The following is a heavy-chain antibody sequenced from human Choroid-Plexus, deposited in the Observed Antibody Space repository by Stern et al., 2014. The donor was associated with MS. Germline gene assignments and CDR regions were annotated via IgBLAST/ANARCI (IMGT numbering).Heavy chain of an antibody. D-gene: IGHD2/OR15-2a*01. CDR3: AKDRQYLTYFFDH. Sequence: QMQLVQSGGGVVQPGRPLRLSCVASGFTFGSCAMHWVRQAPGKGLEWVGGVSPDGSYKYYADSGKGRFTISRDNSQNTLYMQMSSLRPEDTAVYYCAKDRQYLTYFFDHWGQGSLVTVSS. CDR1: GFTFGSCA. J-gene: IGHJ5*02. V-gene: IGHV3-30*18. CDR2: VSPDGSYK.